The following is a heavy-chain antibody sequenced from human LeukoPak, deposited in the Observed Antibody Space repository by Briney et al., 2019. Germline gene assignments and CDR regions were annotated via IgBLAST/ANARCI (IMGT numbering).Heavy chain of an antibody. D-gene: IGHD3-16*01. CDR2: MRDRTKNYAT. CDR3: IVDLDYVTTDS. Sequence: GGSLTLSCAASVLGCQGTAVHWGRQSSGRGLEWVGCMRDRTKNYATIYAASMRGRFTISRDDSKNTATLHMNLLRIEDSAVYFCIVDLDYVTTDSWGRGTLVTVSS. CDR1: VLGCQGTA. V-gene: IGHV3-73*01. J-gene: IGHJ4*02.